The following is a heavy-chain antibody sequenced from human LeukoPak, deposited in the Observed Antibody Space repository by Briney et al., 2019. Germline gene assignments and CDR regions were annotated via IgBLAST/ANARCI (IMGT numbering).Heavy chain of an antibody. CDR2: IYYTGTT. J-gene: IGHJ4*02. D-gene: IGHD4-17*01. Sequence: SETLSLTCTVSGGSISNYYWSWIRQPPGKALEWIGYIYYTGTTKYNPSLKSRATISLDTSKSQFSLKLTSVTAADTAVYYCARILYGDYRFDFWGQGILVTVSS. V-gene: IGHV4-59*01. CDR1: GGSISNYY. CDR3: ARILYGDYRFDF.